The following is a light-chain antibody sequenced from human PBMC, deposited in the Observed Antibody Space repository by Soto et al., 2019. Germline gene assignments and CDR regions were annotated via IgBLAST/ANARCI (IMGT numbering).Light chain of an antibody. V-gene: IGKV3-15*01. CDR3: QHYSNWPLT. Sequence: EIVTTQSPATLSVSPGERATLSCSASHSVSRRLAWYQQKPGQAPRLLIYGASTRATGLPARFSGSGSGTEFNLPISSLQSEDFAVYYCQHYSNWPLTFSGRTKVEIK. CDR1: HSVSRR. CDR2: GAS. J-gene: IGKJ4*01.